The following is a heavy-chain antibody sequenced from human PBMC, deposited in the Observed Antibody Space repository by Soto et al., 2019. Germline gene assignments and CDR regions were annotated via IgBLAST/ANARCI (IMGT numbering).Heavy chain of an antibody. D-gene: IGHD6-6*01. CDR2: IYNSGST. CDR1: GGSINSYY. Sequence: SETLSLTCTVSGGSINSYYWTWIRQPAGKGLEWIGPIYNSGSTNYNPSLKSRVTMSVDTSKNQFSLKLSSVTAADTAVYYCARDLRIGAYSSSPDWFDPWGQGTLVTVSS. J-gene: IGHJ5*02. V-gene: IGHV4-4*07. CDR3: ARDLRIGAYSSSPDWFDP.